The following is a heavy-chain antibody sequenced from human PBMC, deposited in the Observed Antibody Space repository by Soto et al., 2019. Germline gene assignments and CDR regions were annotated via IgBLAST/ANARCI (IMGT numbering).Heavy chain of an antibody. V-gene: IGHV2-5*02. CDR3: ARHYDFWSGHNWFDP. D-gene: IGHD3-3*01. CDR1: GFSLSTSGVG. J-gene: IGHJ5*02. CDR2: IYWDDDK. Sequence: QITLKESGPTLVKPTQTLTLTCTFSGFSLSTSGVGVGWIRQPPGKALEWLALIYWDDDKRYSPSLKSRLTITKDTSKNQVVLTMTNRDPVDTATYYCARHYDFWSGHNWFDPWGQGTLVTVSS.